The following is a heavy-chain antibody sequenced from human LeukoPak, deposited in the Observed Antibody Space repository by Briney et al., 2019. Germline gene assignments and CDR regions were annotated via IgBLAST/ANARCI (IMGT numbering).Heavy chain of an antibody. CDR2: IYYSGST. V-gene: IGHV4-31*03. D-gene: IGHD6-13*01. Sequence: SETLSLTCTVSGGSISSGGYYWSWIRQHPGKGLEWIGYIYYSGSTYYNPSLKSRVTIPVDTSKNQFSLKLSSVTAADTAVYYCARVPLRSLAAFDIWGQGTMVTVSS. CDR1: GGSISSGGYY. CDR3: ARVPLRSLAAFDI. J-gene: IGHJ3*02.